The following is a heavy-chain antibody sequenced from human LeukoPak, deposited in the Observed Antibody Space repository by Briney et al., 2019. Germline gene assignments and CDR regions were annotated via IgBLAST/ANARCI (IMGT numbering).Heavy chain of an antibody. J-gene: IGHJ4*02. CDR2: IYYTGST. D-gene: IGHD3-16*02. CDR1: GGSISSYY. Sequence: SETLSLTCTVSGGSISSYYWSWIRQPPGKGLEWIGYIYYTGSTNYNPSLKSRVTISVDTSKNQFSLKLSSVTAADTAVYYCARGHYDYVWGSYRPFDYWGQGTLVTVSS. CDR3: ARGHYDYVWGSYRPFDY. V-gene: IGHV4-59*01.